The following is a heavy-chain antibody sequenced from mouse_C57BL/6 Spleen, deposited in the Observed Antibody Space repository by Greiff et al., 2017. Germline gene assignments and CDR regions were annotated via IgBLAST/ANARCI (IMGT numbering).Heavy chain of an antibody. CDR2: ILPGSGST. V-gene: IGHV1-9*01. Sequence: QVQLKESGAELMKPGASVKLSCKATGYTFTGYWIAWVKQRPGHGLEWIGEILPGSGSTNYNEKFKGKATFTADTSSNTAYMQLSSLTTEDSAIYYCARRIYDYGSSLAVVAYWGQGTLVTVSA. J-gene: IGHJ3*01. D-gene: IGHD1-1*01. CDR1: GYTFTGYW. CDR3: ARRIYDYGSSLAVVAY.